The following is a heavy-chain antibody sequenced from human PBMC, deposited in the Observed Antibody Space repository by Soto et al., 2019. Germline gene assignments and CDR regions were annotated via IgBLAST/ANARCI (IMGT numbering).Heavy chain of an antibody. CDR3: ASLGNDMGQYFDY. J-gene: IGHJ4*02. D-gene: IGHD1-1*01. CDR2: IIPIFGTA. V-gene: IGHV1-69*13. Sequence: GPSVKVSCKASGGTFSSYAISWVRQAPGQGLEWMGGIIPIFGTANYAQKFQGRVTITADESTSTAYMELSSLRSEDTAVYYCASLGNDMGQYFDYWGQGTLVTVSS. CDR1: GGTFSSYA.